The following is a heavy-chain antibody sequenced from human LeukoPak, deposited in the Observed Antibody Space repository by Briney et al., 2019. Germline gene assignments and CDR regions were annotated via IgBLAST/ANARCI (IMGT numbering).Heavy chain of an antibody. V-gene: IGHV3-30*18. CDR1: GFTFSSYG. CDR3: AKSDYYASSGYYYDPNDAFDI. J-gene: IGHJ3*02. CDR2: ISYDGSNK. Sequence: GGSLRLSCAASGFTFSSYGMHWVRQAPGKGLEWVAVISYDGSNKYYADSVKGRFTISRDNSKNTLYLQMNSLRAEDTAVYYCAKSDYYASSGYYYDPNDAFDIWGQGTMVTVSS. D-gene: IGHD3-22*01.